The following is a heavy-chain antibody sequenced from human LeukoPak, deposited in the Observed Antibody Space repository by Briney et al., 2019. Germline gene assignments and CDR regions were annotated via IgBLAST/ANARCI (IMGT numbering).Heavy chain of an antibody. J-gene: IGHJ4*02. Sequence: ESGPTLVKLTQPLTLTCTFSGFSLTTSGVGGGWIRQPPGKALVWLSFIYWNNDKRYSPSLKSRLTITKDTSKNQVDLIMTSMDPVDTATYYCAHRFSAIFAFDYWGQGTLVTVSS. V-gene: IGHV2-5*01. CDR1: GFSLTTSGVG. CDR2: IYWNNDK. D-gene: IGHD1-26*01. CDR3: AHRFSAIFAFDY.